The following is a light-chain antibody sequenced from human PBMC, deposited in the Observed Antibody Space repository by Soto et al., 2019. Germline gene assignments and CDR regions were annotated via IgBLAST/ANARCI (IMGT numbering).Light chain of an antibody. V-gene: IGLV1-40*01. CDR1: SSNIGAGYD. J-gene: IGLJ1*01. Sequence: QSVLTQPPSVSGAPGQRVTISCTGSSSNIGAGYDVHWYQHLPGTAPKLLIYGNTNRPSGVPDRFSGSKSGTSASLAITGLQAEDEADYYCQAYDSSNTYVFGSGTKVTVL. CDR3: QAYDSSNTYV. CDR2: GNT.